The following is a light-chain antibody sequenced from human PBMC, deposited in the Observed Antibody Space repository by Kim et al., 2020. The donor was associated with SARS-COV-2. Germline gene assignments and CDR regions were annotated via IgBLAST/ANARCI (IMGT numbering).Light chain of an antibody. CDR2: RNN. J-gene: IGLJ3*02. Sequence: QSVLTQPPSPSGTPGQRVTISCSGSSSNIGSNYVYWYQQLPGTDPKLLIYRNNQRPSGVPDRFSGSKSGTSASLAISGLRSEDEADYYCAAWDDSLSGRVFGGGTQLTVL. CDR3: AAWDDSLSGRV. CDR1: SSNIGSNY. V-gene: IGLV1-47*01.